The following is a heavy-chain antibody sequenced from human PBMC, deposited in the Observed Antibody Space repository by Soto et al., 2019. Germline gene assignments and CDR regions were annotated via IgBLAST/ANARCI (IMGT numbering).Heavy chain of an antibody. CDR2: MYFGGSF. CDR3: ARSYYDSTGFAVDP. D-gene: IGHD3-22*01. V-gene: IGHV4-59*02. J-gene: IGHJ5*02. CDR1: GASVSHGY. Sequence: QMQLQASGPGLVKPSETLSLTCNVSGASVSHGYWSWIRQPPGKGLEWIGFMYFGGSFNYNPSLTSRATISVETSKIQFSMKLPSVTASDTAVYYCARSYYDSTGFAVDPWGQGTLVTVSS.